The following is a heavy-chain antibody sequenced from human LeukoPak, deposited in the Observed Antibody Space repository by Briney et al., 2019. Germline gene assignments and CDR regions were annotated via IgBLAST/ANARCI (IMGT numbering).Heavy chain of an antibody. CDR1: GGTFSSYA. CDR2: IIPIFGTA. J-gene: IGHJ4*02. V-gene: IGHV1-69*06. Sequence: GASVKVSCKASGGTFSSYAISWVRQAPGQGLEWMGGIIPIFGTANYAQKFQGRVTITADKSTSTAYMELSSLRSEDTAVYYCARWLYRFGEYKEFDYWGQGTLVTVSS. CDR3: ARWLYRFGEYKEFDY. D-gene: IGHD3-10*01.